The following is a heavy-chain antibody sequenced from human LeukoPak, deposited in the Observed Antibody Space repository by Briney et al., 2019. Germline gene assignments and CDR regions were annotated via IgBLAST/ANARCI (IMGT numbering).Heavy chain of an antibody. V-gene: IGHV4-61*02. D-gene: IGHD4-11*01. CDR2: IYTSGST. CDR3: ARDKRSSYSNHQFDP. CDR1: GGSISSGDYY. Sequence: PSETLSLTCTVSGGSISSGDYYWSWIRQPAGKGLEWIGRIYTSGSTNYNPSLKSRVAVSVDTSKNQFSLRLSSVTAADTAVYYCARDKRSSYSNHQFDPWGQGTLVTVSS. J-gene: IGHJ5*02.